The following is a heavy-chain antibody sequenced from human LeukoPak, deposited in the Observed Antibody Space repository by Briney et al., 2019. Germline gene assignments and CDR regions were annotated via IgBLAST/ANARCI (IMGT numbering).Heavy chain of an antibody. CDR2: IYYSGST. CDR3: ARLEAAATYYFDY. CDR1: GGSISSSSYY. Sequence: SETLSLTCTVSGGSISSSSYYWSWIRQPPGKGLEWIGYIYYSGSTNYNPSLKSRVTISVDTSKNQFSLKLSSVTAADTAVYYCARLEAAATYYFDYWGQGTLVTVSS. J-gene: IGHJ4*02. D-gene: IGHD6-25*01. V-gene: IGHV4-61*05.